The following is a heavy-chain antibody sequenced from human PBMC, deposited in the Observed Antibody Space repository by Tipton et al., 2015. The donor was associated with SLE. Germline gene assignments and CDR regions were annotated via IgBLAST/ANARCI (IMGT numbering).Heavy chain of an antibody. CDR3: VRIIRADWYFDL. J-gene: IGHJ2*01. Sequence: TLSLTCTVSGGSISSGGYYWSWMRQPAGRGLEWIGRVYRSGSTNYNPFLKSRVTISLDKSRNQFSLRLTSVTAADTAEYYCVRIIRADWYFDLWGRGTLVTVSS. CDR1: GGSISSGGYY. V-gene: IGHV4-61*02. CDR2: VYRSGST. D-gene: IGHD6-25*01.